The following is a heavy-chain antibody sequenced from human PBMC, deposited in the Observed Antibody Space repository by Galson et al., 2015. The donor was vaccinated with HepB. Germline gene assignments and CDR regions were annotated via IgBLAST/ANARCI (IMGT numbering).Heavy chain of an antibody. J-gene: IGHJ4*02. CDR2: ISYDGSNK. D-gene: IGHD3-22*01. Sequence: SLRLSCAASGFTFSSYAMHWVRQAPGKGLEWVAVISYDGSNKYYADSVKGRFTISRDNSKNTLYLQMNSLRAEDTAVYYCARDPKYYYDSSGYYFSGGFDYWGQGTLVTVSS. V-gene: IGHV3-30-3*01. CDR1: GFTFSSYA. CDR3: ARDPKYYYDSSGYYFSGGFDY.